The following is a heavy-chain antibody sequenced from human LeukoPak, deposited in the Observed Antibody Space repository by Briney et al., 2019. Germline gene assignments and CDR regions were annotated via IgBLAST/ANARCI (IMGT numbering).Heavy chain of an antibody. D-gene: IGHD2-2*01. CDR1: GFTFSSYG. CDR2: IWYDGSNK. CDR3: ARGPADCSSTSCSAEYYFDY. Sequence: PGRSLRLSCAASGFTFSSYGMHWVRQAPGKGLEWVAVIWYDGSNKYYADSVEGRFTISRDNSKNTLYLQMNSLTAEDTAVYYCARGPADCSSTSCSAEYYFDYWGQGTLVTVSS. J-gene: IGHJ4*02. V-gene: IGHV3-33*01.